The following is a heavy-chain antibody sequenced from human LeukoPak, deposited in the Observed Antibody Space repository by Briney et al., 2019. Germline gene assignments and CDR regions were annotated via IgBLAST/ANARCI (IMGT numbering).Heavy chain of an antibody. D-gene: IGHD3-22*01. CDR2: IIPIFGTA. V-gene: IGHV1-69*13. CDR3: ASGHYYDSSGYPDPPDY. Sequence: SVKVSCKASGGTFSSYAISWVRQAPGQGLEWMGGIIPIFGTANYAQKFQGRVTITADESTSTAYMELSSLRSEDTAVYYCASGHYYDSSGYPDPPDYWGQGTLVTVPS. CDR1: GGTFSSYA. J-gene: IGHJ4*02.